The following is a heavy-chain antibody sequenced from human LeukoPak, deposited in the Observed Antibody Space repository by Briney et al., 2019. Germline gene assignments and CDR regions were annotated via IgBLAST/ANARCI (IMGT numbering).Heavy chain of an antibody. CDR2: IWYDGSNK. D-gene: IGHD3-22*01. V-gene: IGHV3-33*01. Sequence: PGGSLRLSCAASGFTFSTYDMHWVRQAPGKGLEWVAVIWYDGSNKYYADSVKGRFTISRDNSKNTLHLQMNSLRAEDTAVYYCARGGFYHDGSGYLYFDYWGQGTLVTASS. CDR1: GFTFSTYD. J-gene: IGHJ4*02. CDR3: ARGGFYHDGSGYLYFDY.